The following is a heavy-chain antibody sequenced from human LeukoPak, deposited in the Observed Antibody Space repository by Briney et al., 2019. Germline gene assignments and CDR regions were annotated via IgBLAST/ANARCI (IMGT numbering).Heavy chain of an antibody. D-gene: IGHD2-2*01. CDR1: GFTFSSYS. V-gene: IGHV3-21*01. CDR3: ARALDGKGPAAVPYYMDV. J-gene: IGHJ6*03. CDR2: ISSSSSYI. Sequence: GGSLRLSCAASGFTFSSYSMNWVRQAPGKGLEWVSSISSSSSYIYYADSVKGRFTISRDNAKNSLYLQMNSLRAEDTAVYYCARALDGKGPAAVPYYMDVWGKGTTVTVSS.